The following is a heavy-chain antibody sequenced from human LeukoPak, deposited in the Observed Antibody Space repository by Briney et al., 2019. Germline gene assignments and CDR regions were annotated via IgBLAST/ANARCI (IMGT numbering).Heavy chain of an antibody. V-gene: IGHV4-39*01. J-gene: IGHJ4*02. CDR2: IFYSGGT. D-gene: IGHD3-3*01. Sequence: SETLSLTCTVSGGSIGSSSYYWGWIRQPPGKGLEWIGSIFYSGGTYYNPSLKSRVTISVDTSRNQFSLKLNSVTAADTAVYYCARSTIFAVPAPFGYWGQGILVTVSS. CDR3: ARSTIFAVPAPFGY. CDR1: GGSIGSSSYY.